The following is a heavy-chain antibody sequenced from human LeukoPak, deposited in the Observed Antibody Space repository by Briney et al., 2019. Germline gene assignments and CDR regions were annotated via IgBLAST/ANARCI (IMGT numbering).Heavy chain of an antibody. V-gene: IGHV3-23*01. J-gene: IGHJ4*02. D-gene: IGHD1-26*01. Sequence: GGSLRLSCAASGFTFSSHAMSWVRQAPGKGLEWVSTISGSGDSTNYADSVKGRFTISRDNSKNTLYLQMSSLRADDTAMYYCAKLIVGARSLFDFRGQGILVTVSS. CDR1: GFTFSSHA. CDR2: ISGSGDST. CDR3: AKLIVGARSLFDF.